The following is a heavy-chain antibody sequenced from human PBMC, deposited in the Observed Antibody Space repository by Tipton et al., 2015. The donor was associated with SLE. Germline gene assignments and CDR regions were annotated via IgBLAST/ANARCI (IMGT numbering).Heavy chain of an antibody. Sequence: LRLSCTVSGYSISSGYYWGWIRQPPGKGLEWIGSIYHSGSTYYNPSLKSRITISVDTSKNQFSLKLSSVTDVDTAVYYCARTAGRSVKLWYFDLWGRGTLVTVSS. CDR3: ARTAGRSVKLWYFDL. D-gene: IGHD5-18*01. V-gene: IGHV4-38-2*02. J-gene: IGHJ2*01. CDR2: IYHSGST. CDR1: GYSISSGYY.